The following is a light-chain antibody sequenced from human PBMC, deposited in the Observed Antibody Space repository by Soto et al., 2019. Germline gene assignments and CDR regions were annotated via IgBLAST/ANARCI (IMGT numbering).Light chain of an antibody. V-gene: IGKV1-5*03. CDR3: QHYNGYPIT. Sequence: DIQMTQSPSTLSAFVGDRVTITCRASQSLSGWLAWYQQKPGKAPKLLIRKATSLESGVPSRYSGRGSGTEFTLTISSLQPDDSATYHCQHYNGYPITFGGGTKVEI. CDR2: KAT. CDR1: QSLSGW. J-gene: IGKJ4*01.